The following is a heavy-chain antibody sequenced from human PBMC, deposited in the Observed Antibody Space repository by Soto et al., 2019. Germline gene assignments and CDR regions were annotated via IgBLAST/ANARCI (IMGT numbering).Heavy chain of an antibody. V-gene: IGHV1-3*01. J-gene: IGHJ4*02. CDR2: IYDDDT. Sequence: ASVKVSCKLSGNTVSNFPIHWVRQAPGQRLEWMGWIYDDDTKYSQKFQGRITITTDTSASTTYMELSSLRSEDTAVYYCARGMGYVAPLDYWGQGTLVTVSS. CDR1: GNTVSNFP. CDR3: ARGMGYVAPLDY. D-gene: IGHD1-1*01.